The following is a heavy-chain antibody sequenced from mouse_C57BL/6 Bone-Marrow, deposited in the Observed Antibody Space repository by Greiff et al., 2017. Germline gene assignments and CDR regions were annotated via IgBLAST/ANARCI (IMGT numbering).Heavy chain of an antibody. V-gene: IGHV1-54*01. CDR1: GYAFTNYL. Sequence: QVQLQQSGAELVRPGTSVKVSCKASGYAFTNYLIEWVKQRPGQGLEWIGVINPGSGGTNYNEKFKGKATLTADKSSSTAYMQLSSLTSEDSAVYFCALRHYSNSYFDYWGQGTTLTVSS. CDR2: INPGSGGT. J-gene: IGHJ2*01. D-gene: IGHD2-5*01. CDR3: ALRHYSNSYFDY.